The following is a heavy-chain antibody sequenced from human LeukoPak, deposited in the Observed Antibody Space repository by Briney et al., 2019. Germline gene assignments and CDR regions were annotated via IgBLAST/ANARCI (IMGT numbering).Heavy chain of an antibody. CDR2: IREDGSQK. CDR1: GFTFSSSW. Sequence: GGSLRLSCAASGFTFSSSWMTWVRQAPGKGLEWVASIREDGSQKTSVDSVKGRFTISRDDAKNSLYLQMNSLRAEDTAVYYCAPSPSGELAYWGQGTLVTVSS. J-gene: IGHJ4*02. D-gene: IGHD6-19*01. CDR3: APSPSGELAY. V-gene: IGHV3-7*03.